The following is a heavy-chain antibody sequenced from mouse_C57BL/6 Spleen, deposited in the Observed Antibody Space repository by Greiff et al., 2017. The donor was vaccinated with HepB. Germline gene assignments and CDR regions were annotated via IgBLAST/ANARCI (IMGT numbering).Heavy chain of an antibody. CDR2: IYPGDGDT. CDR1: GYAFSSSW. J-gene: IGHJ4*01. CDR3: VAGSSYYAMDY. V-gene: IGHV1-82*01. D-gene: IGHD3-1*01. Sequence: VQLVESGPELVKPGASVKISCKASGYAFSSSWMNWVKQRPGKGLEWIGRIYPGDGDTNYNGKFKGKATLTADKSSSTAYMQLSSLTSEDSAVYFCVAGSSYYAMDYWGQGTSVTVSS.